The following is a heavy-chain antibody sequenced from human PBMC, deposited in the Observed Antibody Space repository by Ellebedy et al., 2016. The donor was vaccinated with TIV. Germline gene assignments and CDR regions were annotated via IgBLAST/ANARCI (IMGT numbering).Heavy chain of an antibody. D-gene: IGHD3-10*01. CDR2: INHSGST. J-gene: IGHJ4*02. V-gene: IGHV4-34*01. Sequence: SETLSLTXAVYGGSFSGYYWSWIRQPPGKGLEWIGEINHSGSTNYNPSLKSRVTISVDTSKNQFSLKLSSVTAADTAVYYCARVASPNYYGSGSQFDYWGQGTLVTVSS. CDR3: ARVASPNYYGSGSQFDY. CDR1: GGSFSGYY.